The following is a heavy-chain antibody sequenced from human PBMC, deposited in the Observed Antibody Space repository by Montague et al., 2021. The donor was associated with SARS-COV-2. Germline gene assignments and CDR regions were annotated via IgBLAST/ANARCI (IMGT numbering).Heavy chain of an antibody. CDR1: GFAFGLYT. Sequence: SLRLSCAASGFAFGLYTLHWVRRAPGKGLEWLAVLSHDGTHMYVADSVKGRFTISRDNSKNMLYLQMNGLRVEDSAVYFCTRIGYGLNLGSAYDSWGRGTLVTVAS. CDR3: TRIGYGLNLGSAYDS. CDR2: LSHDGTHM. D-gene: IGHD3/OR15-3a*01. J-gene: IGHJ4*02. V-gene: IGHV3-30*04.